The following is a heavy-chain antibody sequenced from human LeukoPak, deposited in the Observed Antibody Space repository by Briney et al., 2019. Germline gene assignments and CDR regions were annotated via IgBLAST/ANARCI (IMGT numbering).Heavy chain of an antibody. CDR3: ARGVDSSGYIIDY. CDR1: GFTFDDYA. CDR2: INSDGSST. D-gene: IGHD3-22*01. Sequence: GGSLRLSCAASGFTFDDYAMHWVRQAPGKGLVWVSRINSDGSSTSYADSVKGRFTISRDNAKNTLYLQMNSLRAEDTAVYYCARGVDSSGYIIDYWGQGTLVTVSS. V-gene: IGHV3-74*01. J-gene: IGHJ4*02.